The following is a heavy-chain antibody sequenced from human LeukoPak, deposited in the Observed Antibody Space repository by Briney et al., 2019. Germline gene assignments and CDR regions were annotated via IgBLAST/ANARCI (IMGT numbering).Heavy chain of an antibody. Sequence: ASVKVSCKASGYTFTSYYMHWVRQAPGQGLEWMGIINPSGGSTSYAQKSQGRVTMTRDTSTSTVYMELSSLRSEDTAVYYCAREEYYYDSSGYLLCWGQGTLVTVSS. V-gene: IGHV1-46*01. CDR3: AREEYYYDSSGYLLC. J-gene: IGHJ4*02. CDR2: INPSGGST. D-gene: IGHD3-22*01. CDR1: GYTFTSYY.